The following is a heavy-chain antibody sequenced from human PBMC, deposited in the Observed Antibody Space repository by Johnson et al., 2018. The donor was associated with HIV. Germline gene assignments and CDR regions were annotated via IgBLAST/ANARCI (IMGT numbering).Heavy chain of an antibody. CDR3: ARGLTGDDAFDI. J-gene: IGHJ3*02. V-gene: IGHV3-13*01. CDR2: IGTACDT. CDR1: GFTFSSYD. D-gene: IGHD7-27*01. Sequence: MQLVESGGGLVQPGGSLRLSCAASGFTFSSYDMHWVRQATGKGLEWVSAIGTACDTYYPGSVKGRFTISRENAKNSLYLQMNSLRAGDTAVYYCARGLTGDDAFDIWGQGTMVTVSS.